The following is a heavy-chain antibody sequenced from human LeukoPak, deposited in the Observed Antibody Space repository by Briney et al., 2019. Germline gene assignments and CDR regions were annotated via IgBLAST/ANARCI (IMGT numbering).Heavy chain of an antibody. D-gene: IGHD2-2*01. CDR3: ALREGYCSSTSCPGFDP. J-gene: IGHJ5*02. Sequence: GKPLKISCKASGYSFTSYWIGWARQMPGKGLEWMGIIYPGDSDTRYSPSFQGQVTISADKSISTAYLQWSSLKASDTAMYYCALREGYCSSTSCPGFDPWGQGTLVTVSS. CDR1: GYSFTSYW. CDR2: IYPGDSDT. V-gene: IGHV5-51*01.